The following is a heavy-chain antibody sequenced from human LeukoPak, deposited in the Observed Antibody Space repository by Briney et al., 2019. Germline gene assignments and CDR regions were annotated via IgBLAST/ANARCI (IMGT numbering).Heavy chain of an antibody. Sequence: GGSLRLSCAASGFSFSDYNMHWVRQAPGKGLEWMAFISYHGINEYYADSVKGRFTISRDNSKSTLHLQMNSLRAEDTAVYYCAKVRWDNSGWYYLDTWGQGTLLTVSS. D-gene: IGHD6-19*01. V-gene: IGHV3-30*18. CDR3: AKVRWDNSGWYYLDT. J-gene: IGHJ4*02. CDR1: GFSFSDYN. CDR2: ISYHGINE.